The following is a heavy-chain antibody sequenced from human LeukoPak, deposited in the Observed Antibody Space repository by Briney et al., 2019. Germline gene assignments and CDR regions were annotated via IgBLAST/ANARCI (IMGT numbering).Heavy chain of an antibody. J-gene: IGHJ6*03. CDR2: TYYRSKWFF. V-gene: IGHV6-1*01. D-gene: IGHD3-3*01. CDR3: ARRKSYESYYMDV. Sequence: SQTLSLTCAISGDCVSSTSSAWHWIRQSPSRGLEWLGRTYYRSKWFFDYAVSVRSRLTINPDTSTNQVSLQLTSVTPEDTAVYYCARRKSYESYYMDVWGKGTTVAVSS. CDR1: GDCVSSTSSA.